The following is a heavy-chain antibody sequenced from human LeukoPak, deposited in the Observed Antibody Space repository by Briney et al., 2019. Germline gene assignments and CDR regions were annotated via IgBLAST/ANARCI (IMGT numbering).Heavy chain of an antibody. J-gene: IGHJ4*02. V-gene: IGHV3-48*03. Sequence: GASLRLSCAASGFTFSSFATGWVRQAPGKGLEWDSKISSSGSTINYADSVKGRLTISRDNAKNSLYLQTNSLRAEDTAVYYCARVLYLYGSSSARFDYWGQGTLVTVSS. CDR1: GFTFSSFA. CDR3: ARVLYLYGSSSARFDY. CDR2: ISSSGSTI. D-gene: IGHD6-6*01.